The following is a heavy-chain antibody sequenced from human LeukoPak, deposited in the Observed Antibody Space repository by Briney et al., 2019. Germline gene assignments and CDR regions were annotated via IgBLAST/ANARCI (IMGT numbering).Heavy chain of an antibody. J-gene: IGHJ4*02. CDR2: MNPNSGNT. V-gene: IGHV1-8*01. CDR1: GYTFTSYD. CDR3: ARESGLYGSGSRY. Sequence: ASVKVSCKASGYTFTSYDISWVRQATGQGLEWMGWMNPNSGNTGYAQKFQGRVSMTRTTSINTAYMELSSLRSDDTAVYYCARESGLYGSGSRYWGQGTLVTVSS. D-gene: IGHD3-10*01.